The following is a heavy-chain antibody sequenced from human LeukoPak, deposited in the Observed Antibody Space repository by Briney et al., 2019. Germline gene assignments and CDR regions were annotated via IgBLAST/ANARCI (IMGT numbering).Heavy chain of an antibody. Sequence: GGSLRLSCAASGFTFSSYAMHWVRQAPGKGLEWLAVISYDGTNKYYADSVKGRFTISRDNSKNTLYLQMNSLRDEDTAVYYCARDQGSLPVWFYYYMDVWGSGTTVTVSS. CDR1: GFTFSSYA. V-gene: IGHV3-30*01. J-gene: IGHJ6*03. CDR3: ARDQGSLPVWFYYYMDV. CDR2: ISYDGTNK. D-gene: IGHD3-16*01.